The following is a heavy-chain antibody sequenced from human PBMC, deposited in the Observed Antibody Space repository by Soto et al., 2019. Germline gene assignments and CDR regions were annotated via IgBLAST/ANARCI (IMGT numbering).Heavy chain of an antibody. V-gene: IGHV4-31*03. Sequence: QVQLQESGPGLVKPSQTLSLTCTVSGGSISSGGYYWSWIRQHPGKGRGWYGYIYYSGSTYCNPPLLSRVIILVDTSKTQCALKVSSVTAADTAVYYCARAGDMVVVPAARRWFDPWGQGTLVTVSS. J-gene: IGHJ5*02. CDR3: ARAGDMVVVPAARRWFDP. CDR2: IYYSGST. D-gene: IGHD2-2*01. CDR1: GGSISSGGYY.